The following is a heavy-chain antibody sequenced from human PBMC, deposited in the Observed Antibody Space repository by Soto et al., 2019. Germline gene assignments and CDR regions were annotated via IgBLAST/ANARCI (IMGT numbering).Heavy chain of an antibody. D-gene: IGHD5-12*01. CDR1: GGSISSGGYS. CDR3: ARALSGYEPGLFDY. CDR2: IYHSGST. Sequence: SETLSLTCAVSGGSISSGGYSWSWIRQPPGKGLEWIGYIYHSGSTYYNPSLKSRVTISVDRSKNQFSLKLSSVTAADTAVYYCARALSGYEPGLFDYWGQGTLVTVSS. V-gene: IGHV4-30-2*01. J-gene: IGHJ4*02.